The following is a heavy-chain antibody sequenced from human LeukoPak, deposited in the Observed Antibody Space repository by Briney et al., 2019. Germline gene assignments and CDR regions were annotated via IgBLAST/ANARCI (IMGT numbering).Heavy chain of an antibody. CDR3: AKDMKSFSSDAFDM. CDR2: LSASGEST. CDR1: GFTFSDYA. D-gene: IGHD2-2*01. J-gene: IGHJ3*02. Sequence: GGSLRLSCAASGFTFSDYAMSWVRQAPGKGLEWVSGLSASGESTYYADSAKGRFTISRDNSRNTLYVQMNSLRAEDTALYYCAKDMKSFSSDAFDMWGQGTMVTVST. V-gene: IGHV3-23*01.